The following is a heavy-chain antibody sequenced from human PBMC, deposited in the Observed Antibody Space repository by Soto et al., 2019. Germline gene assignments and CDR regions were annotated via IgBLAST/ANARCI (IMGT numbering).Heavy chain of an antibody. CDR1: GGSIISYY. Sequence: PSETLSLTCTFSGGSIISYYWSWIRQPPGKGLEWIGYIYYSGSTNYNPSLKSRVTISVDTSKNQFSLKLSSVTAADTAVYYCARAGTFDYWGQGTLVTVSS. V-gene: IGHV4-59*01. CDR2: IYYSGST. CDR3: ARAGTFDY. J-gene: IGHJ4*02.